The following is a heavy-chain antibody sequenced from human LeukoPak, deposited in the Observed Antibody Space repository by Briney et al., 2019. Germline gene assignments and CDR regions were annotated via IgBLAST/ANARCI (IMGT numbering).Heavy chain of an antibody. CDR2: IRASGSGI. CDR1: GLAFGDYS. CDR3: ARDDNWGFDY. V-gene: IGHV3-21*05. D-gene: IGHD7-27*01. Sequence: PAESRTLSRAVAGLAFGDYSMNWDRQPPGDGLEWVGKIRASGSGIGSGNYYAGFVKGRFTLSRDHAKNCRYLQMNSLSSKNTACYYCARDDNWGFDYLGQGAMVSVCS. J-gene: IGHJ4*02.